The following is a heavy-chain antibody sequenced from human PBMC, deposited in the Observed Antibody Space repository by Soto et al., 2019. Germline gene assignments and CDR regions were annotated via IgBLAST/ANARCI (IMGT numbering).Heavy chain of an antibody. J-gene: IGHJ5*02. D-gene: IGHD3-3*01. CDR2: ISAYNGNT. CDR3: ERDWVWSGYYHNWFDP. Sequence: GASVKVSCKASGYTFTSYGISWVRQAPGQGLEWMGWISAYNGNTNYAQKLQGRVTMTTDTSTSTAYMELRSLRSDDTAVYYCERDWVWSGYYHNWFDPWGQETLVTVSS. V-gene: IGHV1-18*01. CDR1: GYTFTSYG.